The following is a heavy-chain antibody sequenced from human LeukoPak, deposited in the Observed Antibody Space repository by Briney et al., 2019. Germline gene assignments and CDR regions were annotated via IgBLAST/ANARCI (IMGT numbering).Heavy chain of an antibody. Sequence: GASVKVSCKASGYTFTGYYMHWVRQAPGQGLEWMGWINPNSGGTNYAQKFQGRVTMTRDTSISTAYMELSRLRSDDTAVYYCARDGYDSSGYYYVDYWGKGTLVTVSS. CDR1: GYTFTGYY. D-gene: IGHD3-22*01. V-gene: IGHV1-2*02. CDR3: ARDGYDSSGYYYVDY. CDR2: INPNSGGT. J-gene: IGHJ4*02.